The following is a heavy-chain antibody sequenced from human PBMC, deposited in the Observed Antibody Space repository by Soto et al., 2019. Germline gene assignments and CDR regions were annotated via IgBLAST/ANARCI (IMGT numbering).Heavy chain of an antibody. CDR2: SRNKAKSYST. Sequence: EVQLVESGGGLVQPGESLTLSCAVSGITFSDHYMEWVRQAPGKGLEWVARSRNKAKSYSTDFAASVKGRFTISRDESKNSLYLQMNSLKTDDTAVYYCSILEGAWGQGTLVTVSS. D-gene: IGHD2-21*01. CDR1: GITFSDHY. CDR3: SILEGA. J-gene: IGHJ4*02. V-gene: IGHV3-72*01.